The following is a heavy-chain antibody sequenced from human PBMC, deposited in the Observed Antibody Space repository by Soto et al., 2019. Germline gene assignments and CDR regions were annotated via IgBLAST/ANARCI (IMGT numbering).Heavy chain of an antibody. Sequence: PSETLSLTCAVSGGSISSGGYSWSWIRQPPGKGLEWIGYIYHSGSTYYNPSLKSRVTISVDRSKSQFSLKLSSVTAADTAVYYCARGSSPIRSLLDYWGQGTLVTVSS. V-gene: IGHV4-30-2*01. CDR3: ARGSSPIRSLLDY. CDR1: GGSISSGGYS. D-gene: IGHD2-2*01. CDR2: IYHSGST. J-gene: IGHJ4*02.